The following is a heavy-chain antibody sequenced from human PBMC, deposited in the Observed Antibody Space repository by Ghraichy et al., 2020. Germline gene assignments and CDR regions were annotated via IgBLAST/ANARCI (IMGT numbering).Heavy chain of an antibody. D-gene: IGHD5-18*01. CDR3: ARVGGYSYGRYYYYYGMDV. CDR2: INHSGST. Sequence: SQTLSLTCAVYGGSFIGYYWSWIRQPPGKGLEWIGEINHSGSTNYNPSLKSRVTISVDTSKNQFSLKLSSVTAADTAVYYCARVGGYSYGRYYYYYGMDVWGQGTTVTVSS. CDR1: GGSFIGYY. J-gene: IGHJ6*02. V-gene: IGHV4-34*01.